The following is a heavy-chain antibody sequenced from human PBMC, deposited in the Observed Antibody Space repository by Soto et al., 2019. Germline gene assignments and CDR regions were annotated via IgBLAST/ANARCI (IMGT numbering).Heavy chain of an antibody. CDR2: ISAYNGNT. CDR3: ARLESFTTNYYYGMDV. Sequence: QVQLVQSGAEVKKPGASVKVSCKASGYTFTSYDISWVRQAPGQGLEWMGWISAYNGNTNYAQKLQGRVTMTTDTSRSTAYMELRSRRSDDTAVYYCARLESFTTNYYYGMDVWGQGTTVTVSS. V-gene: IGHV1-18*01. J-gene: IGHJ6*02. D-gene: IGHD1-1*01. CDR1: GYTFTSYD.